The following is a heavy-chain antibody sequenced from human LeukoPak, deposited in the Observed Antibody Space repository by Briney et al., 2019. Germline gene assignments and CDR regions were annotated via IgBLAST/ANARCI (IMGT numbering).Heavy chain of an antibody. D-gene: IGHD2-21*02. V-gene: IGHV4-61*01. CDR1: GGSVSSGSYY. J-gene: IGHJ3*02. CDR3: ARFCGGDCYSAVHAFDI. Sequence: SETLSLTCTVSGGSVSSGSYYWSWIRQPPGKGLEWIGYIYYSGSTNYNPSLKSRATISVDTSKNQFSLKLSSVTAADTAVYYCARFCGGDCYSAVHAFDIWGQGTMVTVSS. CDR2: IYYSGST.